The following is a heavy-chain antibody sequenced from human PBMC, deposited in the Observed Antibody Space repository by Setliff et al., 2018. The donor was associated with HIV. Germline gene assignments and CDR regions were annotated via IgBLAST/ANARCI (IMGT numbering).Heavy chain of an antibody. J-gene: IGHJ1*01. CDR1: GYIFTSYG. V-gene: IGHV1-18*01. D-gene: IGHD3-22*01. CDR3: ARDPSSGIYYDSSGQYFQN. CDR2: ISAYNGNT. Sequence: ASVKVSCKASGYIFTSYGISWVRQAPGQGLEWMGWISAYNGNTNYAQKFQGRVSMTIDTSTSTAYMGLRRLRPDDTAVYFCARDPSSGIYYDSSGQYFQNWGQGTLVTVSS.